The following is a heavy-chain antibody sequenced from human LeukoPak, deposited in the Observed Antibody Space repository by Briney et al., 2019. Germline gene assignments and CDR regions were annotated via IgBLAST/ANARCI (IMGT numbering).Heavy chain of an antibody. J-gene: IGHJ4*02. CDR2: ISGSGGST. CDR3: ARDLYTGSYFEIDY. CDR1: GFTFSSYA. V-gene: IGHV3-23*01. D-gene: IGHD1-26*01. Sequence: GGSLRLSCAASGFTFSSYAMSWVRQAPGKGLEWVSAISGSGGSTYYADSVKGRFTISRDNAKNSLFLQMNSLRAEDTAVYFCARDLYTGSYFEIDYWGQGTLVTVSS.